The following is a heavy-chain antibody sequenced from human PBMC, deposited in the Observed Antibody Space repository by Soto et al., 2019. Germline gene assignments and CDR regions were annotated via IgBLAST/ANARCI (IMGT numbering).Heavy chain of an antibody. CDR3: ARVRQYCSATSCYLDP. J-gene: IGHJ5*02. CDR1: GDSISSNNW. CDR2: IHHGGTT. Sequence: QVQLQESGPGLVKPSETLSLTCGVSGDSISSNNWWHWVRQSPGKGLEWIGEIHHGGTTNYNPSLKSRVAISVDKSMNQFSLKLNSVTAADTAVYCCARVRQYCSATSCYLDPWGRGTLVTVSS. V-gene: IGHV4-4*01. D-gene: IGHD2-2*01.